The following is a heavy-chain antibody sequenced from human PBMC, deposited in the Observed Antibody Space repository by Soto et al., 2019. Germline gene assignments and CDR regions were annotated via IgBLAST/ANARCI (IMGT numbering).Heavy chain of an antibody. CDR2: ISWNSGTT. D-gene: IGHD3-3*01. CDR3: AKGVAGWYYFDY. CDR1: GFTFDDSA. Sequence: EVQLVESGGGLVQPGRSLRLSCAASGFTFDDSAMHWVRQAPGKGLEWVSGISWNSGTTGYADSVKGRFTISRDNAKKSLYLQMNSLRAEDTALYYCAKGVAGWYYFDYWGQGTLVTVSS. J-gene: IGHJ4*02. V-gene: IGHV3-9*01.